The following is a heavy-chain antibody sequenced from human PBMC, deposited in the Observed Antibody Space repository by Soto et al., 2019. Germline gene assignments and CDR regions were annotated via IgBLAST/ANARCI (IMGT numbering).Heavy chain of an antibody. D-gene: IGHD2-15*01. CDR1: GFTFRSYG. V-gene: IGHV3-30*18. J-gene: IGHJ6*02. Sequence: GGSLRLSCAASGFTFRSYGMHWVRQAPGKGLEWVAVISYDGSNKYYADSVKDRFTISRDNSKNTLYLQMNSLRAEDTAVYYCAKDLGICSGGSCYYYYYGMDVWGQGTTVTVSS. CDR2: ISYDGSNK. CDR3: AKDLGICSGGSCYYYYYGMDV.